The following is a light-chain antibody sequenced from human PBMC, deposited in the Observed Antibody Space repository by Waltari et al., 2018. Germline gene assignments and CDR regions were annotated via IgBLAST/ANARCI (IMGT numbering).Light chain of an antibody. J-gene: IGKJ4*01. CDR1: QSLSSN. CDR3: QQYNYWPPLT. Sequence: EIVMTQSPATLSVSPGERVTFSCRASQSLSSNLAWYQQKPGQAPRLLIYGASTRAAGIPARFSGSGSGTEFTLTISSMESEDFAVYYCQQYNYWPPLTFGGGTKVGIK. V-gene: IGKV3-15*01. CDR2: GAS.